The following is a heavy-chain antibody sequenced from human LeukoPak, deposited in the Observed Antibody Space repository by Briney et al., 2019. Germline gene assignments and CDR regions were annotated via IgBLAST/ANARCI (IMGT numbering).Heavy chain of an antibody. D-gene: IGHD3-22*01. CDR2: IYSGSST. J-gene: IGHJ1*01. Sequence: GGSLRLSCAASGFTVSSNYMSWVRQAPGKGLEWVSVIYSGSSTYYAASVNGRFTTSKNNSKNTLYLQMNSLSAEDTAVYYCASGDYYDSSGYINWGQGTLVTVSS. CDR1: GFTVSSNY. CDR3: ASGDYYDSSGYIN. V-gene: IGHV3-66*01.